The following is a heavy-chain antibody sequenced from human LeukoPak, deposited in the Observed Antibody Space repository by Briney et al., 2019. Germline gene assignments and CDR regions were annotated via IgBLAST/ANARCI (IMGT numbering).Heavy chain of an antibody. CDR3: AKGYCTSTSCYRFDY. Sequence: GGSLRLSCAASGFIFSSYAMTWVRQAPGKGLEWVSTISGSGASTYYADSVKGRFTISRDNSKNTLYVQMNSLRAEDTAIYCCAKGYCTSTSCYRFDYWGQGTLVTVSS. V-gene: IGHV3-23*01. CDR1: GFIFSSYA. CDR2: ISGSGAST. D-gene: IGHD2-2*01. J-gene: IGHJ4*02.